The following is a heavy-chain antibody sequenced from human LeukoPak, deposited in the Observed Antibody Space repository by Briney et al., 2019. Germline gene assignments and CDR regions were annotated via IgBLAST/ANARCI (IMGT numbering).Heavy chain of an antibody. D-gene: IGHD6-13*01. CDR1: GFTFSRYW. Sequence: GESLRLSCAASGFTFSRYWIHWVRQAPGKGLEWVSSFTSRSGSIYYADSVKGRFTISRDNAKNSLFLQMNSLRVEDTAVYYCARESSGIAATDKIDFWGQGTLVTVSS. J-gene: IGHJ4*02. CDR3: ARESSGIAATDKIDF. CDR2: FTSRSGSI. V-gene: IGHV3-21*01.